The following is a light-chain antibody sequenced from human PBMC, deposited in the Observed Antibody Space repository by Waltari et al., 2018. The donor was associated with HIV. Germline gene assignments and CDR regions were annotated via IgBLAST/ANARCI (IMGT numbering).Light chain of an antibody. Sequence: QSPLTPPRSVSGSLGQSVTISCTGTNNDVGGYWYVSSYQQHPGKAPKLLILDVNKRPSGVPDRFTGSKSGNTASLTISGLQAEDEADYSCCSYGPSDTPVVFGVGTKLTVL. V-gene: IGLV2-11*01. J-gene: IGLJ2*01. CDR3: CSYGPSDTPVV. CDR1: NNDVGGYWY. CDR2: DVN.